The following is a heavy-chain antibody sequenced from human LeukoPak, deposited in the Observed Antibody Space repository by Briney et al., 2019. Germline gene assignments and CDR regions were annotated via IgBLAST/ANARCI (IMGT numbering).Heavy chain of an antibody. V-gene: IGHV4-4*07. CDR3: ARARGDSSSSYYMDV. J-gene: IGHJ6*03. Sequence: SETLSLTCTVSGGSISSYCWSWIRQPAGKGLEWIGRIYTSGSTNYNPSLKSRVTMSVDTSKNQFSLKLSSVTAADTAVYYCARARGDSSSSYYMDVWGKGTTVTVSS. CDR2: IYTSGST. CDR1: GGSISSYC. D-gene: IGHD6-6*01.